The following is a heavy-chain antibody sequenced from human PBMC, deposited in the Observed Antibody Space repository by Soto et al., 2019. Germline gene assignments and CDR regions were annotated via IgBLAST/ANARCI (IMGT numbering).Heavy chain of an antibody. J-gene: IGHJ6*02. D-gene: IGHD3-16*01. CDR3: ARDRRGSYYWYGMDV. CDR1: GGSISSYY. V-gene: IGHV4-59*01. Sequence: SETLSLTCTVSGGSISSYYWSWIRQPPGKGLEWIGYIYYSGSTNYNPFLKSRVTISVDTSKNQFSLKLSSVTAADTAVYYCARDRRGSYYWYGMDVWGQGTTVTVSS. CDR2: IYYSGST.